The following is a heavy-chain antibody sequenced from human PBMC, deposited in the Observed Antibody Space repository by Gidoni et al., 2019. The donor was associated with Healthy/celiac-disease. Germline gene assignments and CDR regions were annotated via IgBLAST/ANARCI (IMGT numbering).Heavy chain of an antibody. CDR2: INHSGST. D-gene: IGHD2-15*01. Sequence: QVQLQQWGAGLLKPSETLSLTCAVYGGSFSGYYWSWIRQPPGKGLEWIGEINHSGSTNYNPSLKSRVTISVDTSKNQFSLKLSSVTAADTAVYYCARLYCSGGSCYPAYYYYMDVWGKGTTVTVSS. V-gene: IGHV4-34*01. CDR3: ARLYCSGGSCYPAYYYYMDV. CDR1: GGSFSGYY. J-gene: IGHJ6*03.